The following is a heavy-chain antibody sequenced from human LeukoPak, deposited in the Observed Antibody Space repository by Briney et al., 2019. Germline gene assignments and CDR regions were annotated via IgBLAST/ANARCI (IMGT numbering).Heavy chain of an antibody. CDR3: AKDDDWGRYKH. CDR1: GFSFSSHG. CDR2: ISPSGDIT. D-gene: IGHD3-16*01. J-gene: IGHJ1*01. V-gene: IGHV3-23*01. Sequence: QPGGSLRLSCARSGFSFSSHGMNWVRQAPGKGLEWVSGISPSGDITYYTDSVRGRFTISRDNFKNTLSLQVNSLRAEDTAMYYCAKDDDWGRYKHWGQGTLVTVSS.